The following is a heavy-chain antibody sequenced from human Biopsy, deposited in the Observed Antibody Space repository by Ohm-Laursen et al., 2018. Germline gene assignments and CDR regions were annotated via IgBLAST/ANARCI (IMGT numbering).Heavy chain of an antibody. CDR3: AKGGLSSGPLAY. D-gene: IGHD6-19*01. J-gene: IGHJ4*02. Sequence: ASVKVSCKASGGTFSSYDISWVRQAPGQGLEWMGWVSGYNGNTNYAQKLQGRVTMTIDTSTSTVYMELRSLRSDDTAVYFCAKGGLSSGPLAYWGQGTLVTVSS. V-gene: IGHV1-18*01. CDR2: VSGYNGNT. CDR1: GGTFSSYD.